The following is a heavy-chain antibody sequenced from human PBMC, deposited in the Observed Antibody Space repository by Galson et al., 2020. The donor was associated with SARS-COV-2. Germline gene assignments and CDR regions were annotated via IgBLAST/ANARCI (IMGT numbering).Heavy chain of an antibody. CDR2: TYYRSQWST. Sequence: SHTLSLTCAISGDSVSSNSAAWTSIRQTPSRGLEWQGRTYYRSQWSTDYAVSVKSRITINPDTSKNQFSLQLNSVTPEDTAIYYCAGRVAGAGSLHIWGQGTMVIVSS. CDR1: GDSVSSNSAA. J-gene: IGHJ3*02. CDR3: AGRVAGAGSLHI. V-gene: IGHV6-1*01. D-gene: IGHD6-13*01.